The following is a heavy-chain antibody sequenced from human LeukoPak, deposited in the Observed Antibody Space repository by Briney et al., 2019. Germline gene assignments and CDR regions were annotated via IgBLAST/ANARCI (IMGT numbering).Heavy chain of an antibody. Sequence: GGSLRLSCAASGFTFSNYAMSWVRQAPGTGLEWVSGISGLGSTTYYADSVKGRFTISRDNSKNTVYLQMNSLRAEDTAIYFCAKGGIDTYGFDYWGQGTLVTVSS. CDR3: AKGGIDTYGFDY. V-gene: IGHV3-23*01. CDR2: ISGLGSTT. CDR1: GFTFSNYA. J-gene: IGHJ4*02. D-gene: IGHD5-18*01.